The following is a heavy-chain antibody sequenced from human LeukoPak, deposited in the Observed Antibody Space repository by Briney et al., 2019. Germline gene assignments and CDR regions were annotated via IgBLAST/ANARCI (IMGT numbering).Heavy chain of an antibody. Sequence: GGSLRLSCAASGFIFSSYGMHWVRQAPGKGLEWVAFIRYHGSNTYYADSVKGRFTVSRDNSNNTLYLQMNSLRAEDTAVYYCAELGITMIGGVWGKGTTVTIS. V-gene: IGHV3-30*02. D-gene: IGHD3-10*02. CDR2: IRYHGSNT. J-gene: IGHJ6*03. CDR3: AELGITMIGGV. CDR1: GFIFSSYG.